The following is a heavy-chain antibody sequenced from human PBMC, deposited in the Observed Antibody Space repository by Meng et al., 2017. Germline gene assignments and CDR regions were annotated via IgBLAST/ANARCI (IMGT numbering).Heavy chain of an antibody. CDR3: ARVGMADPPD. Sequence: EVQWGESGGGLVRPGGSLRLSCAASGLTFSSYSMNWVRKAPGKGLEWVSSISSSSSYIYYADSVKGRFTISRDNAKNSLYLQMNSLRAEDTAVYYCARVGMADPPDWGQGTLVTVSS. V-gene: IGHV3-21*01. D-gene: IGHD5-24*01. J-gene: IGHJ4*02. CDR2: ISSSSSYI. CDR1: GLTFSSYS.